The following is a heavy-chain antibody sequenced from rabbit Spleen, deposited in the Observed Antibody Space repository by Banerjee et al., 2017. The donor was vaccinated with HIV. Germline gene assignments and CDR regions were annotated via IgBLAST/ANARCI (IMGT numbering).Heavy chain of an antibody. Sequence: QSLEESGGGLVQPEGSLTLTCTTSGFSFSSNDYMCWVRQAPGKGLEWIACTAGGRSAFTYYASWAKGRFTISKTSSTTVTLQMTSLTAADTATYFCARDLVAVIGWNFSLWGPGTLATVS. CDR3: ARDLVAVIGWNFSL. D-gene: IGHD1-1*01. CDR2: TAGGRSAFT. CDR1: GFSFSSNDY. V-gene: IGHV1S40*01. J-gene: IGHJ4*01.